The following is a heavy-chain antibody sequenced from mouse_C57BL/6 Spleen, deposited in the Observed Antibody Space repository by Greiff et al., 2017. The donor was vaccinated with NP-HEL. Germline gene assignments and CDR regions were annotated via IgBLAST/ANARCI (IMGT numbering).Heavy chain of an antibody. CDR1: GYTFTSYW. Sequence: VQLQQSGAELVKPGASVKLSCKASGYTFTSYWMHWVKQRPGRGLEWIGRIDPNSGGTKYNEKFKSKATLTVDKHSSTAYMQTSSLTSEDSAVYYCARTSYDGYLYWYFDVWGTGTTVTVSS. V-gene: IGHV1-72*01. CDR3: ARTSYDGYLYWYFDV. D-gene: IGHD2-3*01. CDR2: IDPNSGGT. J-gene: IGHJ1*03.